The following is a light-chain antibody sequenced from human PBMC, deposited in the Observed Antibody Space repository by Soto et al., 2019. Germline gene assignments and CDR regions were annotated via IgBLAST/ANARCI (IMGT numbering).Light chain of an antibody. V-gene: IGKV3-20*01. CDR2: GAS. J-gene: IGKJ2*01. CDR1: HSVSSSY. CDR3: QQYGSSPPYT. Sequence: EIVLTQSPGTLSLSPGERATLSCRASHSVSSSYLAWYLQKPGQAPRLLIYGASRRATGIPDRFSGSGSGTDFTLTISRLEPEDFAVYYCQQYGSSPPYTFGQGTKLEIK.